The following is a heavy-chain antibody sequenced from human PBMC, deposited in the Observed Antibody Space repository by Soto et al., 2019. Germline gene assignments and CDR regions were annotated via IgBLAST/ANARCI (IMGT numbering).Heavy chain of an antibody. Sequence: QVQLQESGPGLVKPSQTLSLTCTVSGGSISSDDYYWNWIRQPPGKGLEWIGYIHDSGSTYYNPSHKSRITISIDTPKNQCSLKLSSVTAADTAVYYCARSRSDYYDSRRGREYWGQGTLVTVSS. CDR3: ARSRSDYYDSRRGREY. CDR1: GGSISSDDYY. J-gene: IGHJ4*02. V-gene: IGHV4-30-4*01. D-gene: IGHD3-22*01. CDR2: IHDSGST.